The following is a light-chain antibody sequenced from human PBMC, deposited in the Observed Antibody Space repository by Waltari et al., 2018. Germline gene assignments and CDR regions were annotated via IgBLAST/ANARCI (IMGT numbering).Light chain of an antibody. CDR1: QPISIY. V-gene: IGKV1-39*01. CDR2: AAS. CDR3: QHSYSTPPFT. Sequence: EILMTQSPSSLSASVGARVTIPCRASQPISIYLNWFQQKPGKAPKLLIYAASSLQSGVPSRFSGSGSGTDFTLTISSLQPEDFATYYCQHSYSTPPFTFGPGTKVDIK. J-gene: IGKJ3*01.